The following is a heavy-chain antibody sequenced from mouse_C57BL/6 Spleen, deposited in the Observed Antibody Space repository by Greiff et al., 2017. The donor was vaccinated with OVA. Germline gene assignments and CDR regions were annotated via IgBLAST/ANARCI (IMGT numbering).Heavy chain of an antibody. Sequence: VQLQQSGPELVKPGASVKIPCKASGYTFTDHNMDWVKQSHGKSLEWIGDINPNNGGTIYNQKFKGKATLTVDKSSSTAYMELRSLTSEDTAVYYCARGYYYGSSLFDYWGQGTTLTVSS. D-gene: IGHD1-1*01. CDR2: INPNNGGT. J-gene: IGHJ2*01. CDR3: ARGYYYGSSLFDY. V-gene: IGHV1-18*01. CDR1: GYTFTDHN.